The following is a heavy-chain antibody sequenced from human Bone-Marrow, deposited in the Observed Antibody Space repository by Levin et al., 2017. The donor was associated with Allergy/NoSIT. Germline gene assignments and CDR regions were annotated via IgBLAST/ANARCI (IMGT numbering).Heavy chain of an antibody. CDR2: SNPNSGNT. D-gene: IGHD3-10*01. V-gene: IGHV1-8*01. Sequence: ASVKVSCKASGYTFTNYDIHWVRQATGQGLEWMGSSNPNSGNTAYAQNFRGRVTLTWTSSIRTAYMEVTSLRSDDTAVYYCARGGSNYGWEAFDYWGLGTLVIVSS. CDR3: ARGGSNYGWEAFDY. CDR1: GYTFTNYD. J-gene: IGHJ4*02.